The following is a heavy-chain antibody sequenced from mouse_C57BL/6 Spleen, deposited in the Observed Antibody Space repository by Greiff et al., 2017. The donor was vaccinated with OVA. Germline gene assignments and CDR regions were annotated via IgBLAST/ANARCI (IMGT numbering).Heavy chain of an antibody. V-gene: IGHV1-4*01. Sequence: VQLQQSGAELARPGASVKMSCKASGYTFTSYTMHWVKQRPGQGLEWIGYINPSSGYTKYNQKFKDKATLTADKSSSTAYMQLSSLTSEDSAVYYGARLPSLYYGYAMDYWGQGTSVTVSS. CDR1: GYTFTSYT. J-gene: IGHJ4*01. D-gene: IGHD1-1*01. CDR3: ARLPSLYYGYAMDY. CDR2: INPSSGYT.